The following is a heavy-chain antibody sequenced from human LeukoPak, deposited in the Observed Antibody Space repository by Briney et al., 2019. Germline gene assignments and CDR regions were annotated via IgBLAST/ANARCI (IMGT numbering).Heavy chain of an antibody. CDR3: ARQIRAVGVTAGNYYYYYMDV. J-gene: IGHJ6*03. CDR2: IYTSGST. CDR1: GGSISSYY. Sequence: SETLSLTCTVSGGSISSYYWSWIRQPPGKGLEWIGRIYTSGSTNYNPSLKSRVTMSVDTSKDQFSLKLSSVTAADTAVYYCARQIRAVGVTAGNYYYYYMDVWGKGTTVTVSS. V-gene: IGHV4-4*07. D-gene: IGHD2-21*02.